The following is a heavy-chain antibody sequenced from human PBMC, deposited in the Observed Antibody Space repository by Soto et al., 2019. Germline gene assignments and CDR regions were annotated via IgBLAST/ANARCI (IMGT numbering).Heavy chain of an antibody. CDR3: AKDIDYDFWRGFPFDH. Sequence: GGSLRLSCAASGFIFSSYAMSWVRPAPGKGLEWVSGTSSSGGSTYYADSVKGRFTIARDNSKDTLYVQMDSLRAEDTAVYYCAKDIDYDFWRGFPFDHWGQGVLVTVSS. D-gene: IGHD3-3*01. CDR2: TSSSGGST. CDR1: GFIFSSYA. J-gene: IGHJ4*02. V-gene: IGHV3-23*01.